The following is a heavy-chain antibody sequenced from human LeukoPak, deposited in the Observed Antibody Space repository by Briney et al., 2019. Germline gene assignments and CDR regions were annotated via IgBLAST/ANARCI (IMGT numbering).Heavy chain of an antibody. CDR1: GGTFSSYA. CDR2: IIPIFGTA. D-gene: IGHD5-12*01. Sequence: ASVKVSCKASGGTFSSYAISWVRQAPGQGLEWMGRIIPIFGTANYAQKFQGRVTITTDESTSTAYMELTSLRSEDTAVYYCARDREATLGYWGQGTLVTVSS. CDR3: ARDREATLGY. J-gene: IGHJ4*02. V-gene: IGHV1-69*05.